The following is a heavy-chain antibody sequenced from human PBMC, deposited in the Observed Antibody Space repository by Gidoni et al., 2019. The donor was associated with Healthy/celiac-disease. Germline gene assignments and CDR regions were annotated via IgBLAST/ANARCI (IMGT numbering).Heavy chain of an antibody. CDR3: ARDVGPLSV. D-gene: IGHD1-26*01. J-gene: IGHJ6*02. CDR1: GFTFSSYG. Sequence: QVQLVESGGGVVQPGRSLRLSCAASGFTFSSYGMHWVRQAPGKGLEWVAVIWYDGSNKYYADSVKGRFTISRDNSKNTLYLQMNSLRAEDTAVYYCARDVGPLSVWGQGTTVTVSS. V-gene: IGHV3-33*01. CDR2: IWYDGSNK.